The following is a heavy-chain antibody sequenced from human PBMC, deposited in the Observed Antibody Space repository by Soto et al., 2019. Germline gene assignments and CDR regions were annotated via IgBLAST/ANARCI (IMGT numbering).Heavy chain of an antibody. CDR3: ARAPYSSGYYYAIDY. D-gene: IGHD3-22*01. CDR2: INPSGGST. CDR1: GYTLIMYY. V-gene: IGHV1-46*01. J-gene: IGHJ4*02. Sequence: RVSVKVSCKASGYTLIMYYIHWMRQAPGQGLEWMGLINPSGGSTTYAQKFQGRVTMTRDTSTSTVYMDLSSLKSEDTAVYYSARAPYSSGYYYAIDYWGQGTQVTVSS.